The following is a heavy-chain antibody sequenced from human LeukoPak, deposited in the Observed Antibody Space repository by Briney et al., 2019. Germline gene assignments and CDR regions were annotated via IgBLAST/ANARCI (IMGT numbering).Heavy chain of an antibody. V-gene: IGHV3-72*01. CDR1: GLSFSDYY. Sequence: PGGSLRLFCEVSGLSFSDYYIDWVRQAPGRGLEWVGRTRNKAKGHTTEYAASLEGRFTISRDGSKNSVYLQMNSLEIEDTAVYYCTRVGYYDRNGDSIDALDIWGQGTWVTVSS. CDR2: TRNKAKGHTT. CDR3: TRVGYYDRNGDSIDALDI. J-gene: IGHJ3*02. D-gene: IGHD3-22*01.